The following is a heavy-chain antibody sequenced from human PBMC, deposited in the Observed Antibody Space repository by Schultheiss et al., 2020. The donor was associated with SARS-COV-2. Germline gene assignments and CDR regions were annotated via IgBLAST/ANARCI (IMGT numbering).Heavy chain of an antibody. CDR1: GGTFSSYA. CDR3: ARDLILWFGDDFDY. CDR2: IIPIFGTA. J-gene: IGHJ4*02. D-gene: IGHD3-10*01. Sequence: SVKVSCKASGGTFSSYAISWVRQAPGQGLEWMGGIIPIFGTANYAQKFQGRVTITADESTSTAYMELSSLRSEDTAVYYCARDLILWFGDDFDYWGQGTLVTVSS. V-gene: IGHV1-69*13.